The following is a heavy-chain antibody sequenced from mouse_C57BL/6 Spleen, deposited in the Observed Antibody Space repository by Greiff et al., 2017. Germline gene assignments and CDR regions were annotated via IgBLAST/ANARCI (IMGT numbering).Heavy chain of an antibody. V-gene: IGHV5-17*01. Sequence: EVKLVESGGGLVKPGGSLKISCAASGFTFSDYGMHWVRQAPEKGLEWVAYISSGSSTIYYADTVKGRFTISRDNAKNTLFLQMTSLRSEDTAMYYCARGGSTPFAYWGQGTLVTVAA. CDR2: ISSGSSTI. CDR3: ARGGSTPFAY. J-gene: IGHJ3*01. CDR1: GFTFSDYG. D-gene: IGHD1-1*01.